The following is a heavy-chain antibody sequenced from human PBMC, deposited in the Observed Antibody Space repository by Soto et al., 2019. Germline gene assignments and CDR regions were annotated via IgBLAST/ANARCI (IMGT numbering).Heavy chain of an antibody. V-gene: IGHV3-23*01. J-gene: IGHJ4*02. D-gene: IGHD3-10*01. CDR3: AKVRSASYGSGSYSDY. CDR1: GFTFRDYA. CDR2: ISGGGINR. Sequence: GGSLRLSCAASGFTFRDYALSWVRQAPGKGLEWVSSISGGGINRYYADSVKGRFTISRDNSKNTLYLQMNSLRAEDTAVYYCAKVRSASYGSGSYSDYWGQGTLVTVSS.